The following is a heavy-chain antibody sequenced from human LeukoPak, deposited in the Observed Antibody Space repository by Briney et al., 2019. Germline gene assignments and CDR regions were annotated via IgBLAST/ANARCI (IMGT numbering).Heavy chain of an antibody. V-gene: IGHV3-48*02. Sequence: GGSLRLPCAASGFTFSSYSMNWVRQAPGRGLEWVSYISSSGSTIYYADSVKGRFTISRDNAKNSLYLQMNSLRDEDTAVYYCARETTQRRGIVVVTAHYFDLWGRGTLVTVSS. CDR1: GFTFSSYS. D-gene: IGHD2-21*02. J-gene: IGHJ2*01. CDR3: ARETTQRRGIVVVTAHYFDL. CDR2: ISSSGSTI.